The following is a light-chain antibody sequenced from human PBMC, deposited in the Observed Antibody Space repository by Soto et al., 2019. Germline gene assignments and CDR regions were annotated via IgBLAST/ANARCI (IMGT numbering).Light chain of an antibody. CDR2: GAS. Sequence: IQSTQSPAFLSASVGDRVTIPCRASQGITNYLAWYQQKPGKVPKLLIYGASTLQSGVPSRFSGSGSGTDFTLTISSLQPEDVATYYCQKYNNAPHTFGGGTKVDIK. CDR1: QGITNY. J-gene: IGKJ4*01. CDR3: QKYNNAPHT. V-gene: IGKV1-27*01.